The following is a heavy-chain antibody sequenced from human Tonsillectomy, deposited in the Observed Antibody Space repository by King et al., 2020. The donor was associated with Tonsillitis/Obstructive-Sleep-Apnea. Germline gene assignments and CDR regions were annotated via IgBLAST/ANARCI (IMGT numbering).Heavy chain of an antibody. V-gene: IGHV4-59*01. Sequence: VQLQESGPGLVKPSETLSLTCTVSGGSISSYYWSWIRQPPGKGLEWIGNIYYSGTTNYNPPLKSRVTISEDTSKSQFSLKLGSVTAADTAVYYCASSKTGTSWLGYWGQGTLVTVSS. J-gene: IGHJ4*02. D-gene: IGHD1-7*01. CDR1: GGSISSYY. CDR3: ASSKTGTSWLGY. CDR2: IYYSGTT.